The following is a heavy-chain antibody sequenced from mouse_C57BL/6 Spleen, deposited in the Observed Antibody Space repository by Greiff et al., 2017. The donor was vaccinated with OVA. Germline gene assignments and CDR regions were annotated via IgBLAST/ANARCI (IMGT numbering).Heavy chain of an antibody. CDR3: ARDDDSWFAY. CDR1: GFTFSSYA. D-gene: IGHD2-4*01. V-gene: IGHV5-4*01. J-gene: IGHJ3*01. Sequence: DVQLVESGGGLVKPGGSLKLSCAASGFTFSSYAMSWVRQTPEKRLEWVATISDGGSYTYYPDNVKGRFTISRDNAKNNLYLQMSHLKSEDTAMYYCARDDDSWFAYWGQGTLVTVSA. CDR2: ISDGGSYT.